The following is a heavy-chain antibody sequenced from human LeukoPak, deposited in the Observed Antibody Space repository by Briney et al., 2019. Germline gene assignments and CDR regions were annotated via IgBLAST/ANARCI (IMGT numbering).Heavy chain of an antibody. CDR2: ISAYNGDT. Sequence: ASVRVSCKASDYTFTNYGISWVRQAPGQGLEWMGWISAYNGDTNYAQKFQGRLTLTTDTSTSTAYMELRSLRSDGTAIYYCARASAQWSDYWGQGTLVTVSS. CDR1: DYTFTNYG. J-gene: IGHJ4*02. V-gene: IGHV1-18*01. CDR3: ARASAQWSDY. D-gene: IGHD2-15*01.